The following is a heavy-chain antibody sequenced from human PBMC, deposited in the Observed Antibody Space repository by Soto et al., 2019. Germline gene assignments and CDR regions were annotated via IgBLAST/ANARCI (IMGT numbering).Heavy chain of an antibody. J-gene: IGHJ4*02. CDR2: INHSGST. D-gene: IGHD6-13*01. CDR1: GGSFSGYY. V-gene: IGHV4-34*01. CDR3: ARGKSSSWYVYYFDY. Sequence: SETLSLTCAVYGGSFSGYYWSWIRRPPGKGLEWIGEINHSGSTNYNPSLKSRVTISVDTSKNQFSLKLSSVTAADTAVYYCARGKSSSWYVYYFDYWGQGTLVTVSS.